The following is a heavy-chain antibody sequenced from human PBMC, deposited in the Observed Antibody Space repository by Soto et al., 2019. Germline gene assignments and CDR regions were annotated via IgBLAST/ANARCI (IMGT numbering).Heavy chain of an antibody. CDR1: GFTFSDYY. V-gene: IGHV3-11*01. J-gene: IGHJ6*02. Sequence: PGGSLILSCAASGFTFSDYYMSWIRQAPGKGLEWVSYISSSGSTIYYADSVKGRLTISRDNAKNSLYLQMNSLRAEDTAVYYCARDGRYCSGTTCSGYYYGLNVWGQGTTVTVSS. CDR3: ARDGRYCSGTTCSGYYYGLNV. CDR2: ISSSGSTI. D-gene: IGHD2-2*01.